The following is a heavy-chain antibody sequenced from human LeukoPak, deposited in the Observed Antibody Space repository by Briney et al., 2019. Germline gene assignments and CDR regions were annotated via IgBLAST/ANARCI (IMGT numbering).Heavy chain of an antibody. CDR3: ARGRGSSRRYYYYGMDV. CDR2: IIPIFGTA. D-gene: IGHD6-13*01. CDR1: GGTFISYA. Sequence: SVKVSCKASGGTFISYAISWVRQAPGQGLEWMGGIIPIFGTANYAQKFQGRVTITADESTSTAYMELSSLRSEDTAVYYCARGRGSSRRYYYYGMDVWGQGTTVTVSS. J-gene: IGHJ6*02. V-gene: IGHV1-69*01.